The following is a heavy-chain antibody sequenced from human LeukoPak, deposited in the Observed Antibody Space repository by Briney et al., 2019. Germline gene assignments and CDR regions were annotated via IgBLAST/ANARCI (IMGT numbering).Heavy chain of an antibody. J-gene: IGHJ4*02. CDR3: AREGGVTMIVVEDSIDY. CDR1: GFTFSSYS. Sequence: GGSLRLSCAASGFTFSSYSMNWVRQAPGKGLEWVSSISSSSSYIYYADSVKGRFTISRDNAKNSLYLQMNSLRAEDTAVYYCAREGGVTMIVVEDSIDYWGQGTLVTVSS. D-gene: IGHD3-22*01. V-gene: IGHV3-21*01. CDR2: ISSSSSYI.